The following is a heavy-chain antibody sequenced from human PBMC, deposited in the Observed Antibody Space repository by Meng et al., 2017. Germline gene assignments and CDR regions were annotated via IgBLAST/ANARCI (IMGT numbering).Heavy chain of an antibody. D-gene: IGHD6-13*01. CDR2: IIPIFGTA. J-gene: IGHJ4*02. CDR3: ARESTPQDIAAAHLDY. CDR1: GGTFSSDA. Sequence: QVRRVRTGAEVKKPGSSVKVSCKASGGTFSSDAISWVRQAPGQGLEWMGGIIPIFGTANYAQKFQGRVTITADKSASTAYMELSSLRSEDTAVYYCARESTPQDIAAAHLDYWGQGTLVTVSS. V-gene: IGHV1-69*06.